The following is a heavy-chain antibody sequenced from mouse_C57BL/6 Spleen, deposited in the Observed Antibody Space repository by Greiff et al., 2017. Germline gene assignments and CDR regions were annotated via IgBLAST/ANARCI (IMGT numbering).Heavy chain of an antibody. Sequence: VQLQQSGPELVKPGASVKISCKASGYTFTDYYINWVKQRPGPGLEWIGWIYPGSGNTKYNEKFKGKATLTVDTSSSTAYMQLSSLTSEDSAVYFCARPYYDYDGSYWYFDVWGTGTTVTVSS. CDR1: GYTFTDYY. CDR2: IYPGSGNT. D-gene: IGHD2-4*01. CDR3: ARPYYDYDGSYWYFDV. V-gene: IGHV1-84*01. J-gene: IGHJ1*03.